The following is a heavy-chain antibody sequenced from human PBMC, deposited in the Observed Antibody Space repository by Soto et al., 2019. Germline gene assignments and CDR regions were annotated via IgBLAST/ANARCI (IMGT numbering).Heavy chain of an antibody. J-gene: IGHJ4*02. CDR1: RFTFSSYG. CDR2: IWYDGSNK. V-gene: IGHV3-33*01. CDR3: ARGVYSSSWYIYGIVVY. Sequence: QVQLVESGGGLVQPGRSLRLSCAASRFTFSSYGMHWVRQAPGKGLEWVAVIWYDGSNKYYADSVKGRFTISRDNSKNTLYLQMNSRRDEDTAVYYCARGVYSSSWYIYGIVVYWGQGTLVPVSS. D-gene: IGHD6-13*01.